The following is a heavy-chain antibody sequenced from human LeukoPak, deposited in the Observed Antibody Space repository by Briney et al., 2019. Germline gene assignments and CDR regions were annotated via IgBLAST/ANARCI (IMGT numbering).Heavy chain of an antibody. J-gene: IGHJ6*04. D-gene: IGHD1-1*01. Sequence: PGGSLRLSCAASGFTFSTYTVNWVRQAPGKGLEWVSSISSGTSYIYYADSVKGRFTISGDNAKNSLYLQMNSLRAEDTAVYYCARDRATGTTNYYYYYGMDVWGKGTTVTVSS. CDR2: ISSGTSYI. V-gene: IGHV3-21*01. CDR1: GFTFSTYT. CDR3: ARDRATGTTNYYYYYGMDV.